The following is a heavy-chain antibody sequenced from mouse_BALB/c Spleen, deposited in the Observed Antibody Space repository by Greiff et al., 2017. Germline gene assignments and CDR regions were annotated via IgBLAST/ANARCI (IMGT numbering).Heavy chain of an antibody. Sequence: EVQLQQSGAELVKPGASVKLSCTASGFNIKDTYMHWVKQRPEQGLEWIGRIDPANGNTKYDPKFQGKATITADTSSNTAYLQLSSLTSEDTAVYYCASYYGYGGGYWGQGTTLTVSS. CDR3: ASYYGYGGGY. CDR2: IDPANGNT. J-gene: IGHJ2*01. CDR1: GFNIKDTY. V-gene: IGHV14-3*02. D-gene: IGHD1-2*01.